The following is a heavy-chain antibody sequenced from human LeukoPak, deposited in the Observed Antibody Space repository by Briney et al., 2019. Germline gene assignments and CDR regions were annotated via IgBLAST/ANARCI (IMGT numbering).Heavy chain of an antibody. Sequence: ASVKVSCKTSGYSFTGYDMHWVRQAPGQGHEWMGWINPDSGGTDYAQKFQGRVTMTRDTSISTAYMDLSRLRSGDTAVYYCVRGYCSGGACYFDYWGQGTLVTVSS. J-gene: IGHJ4*02. V-gene: IGHV1-2*02. D-gene: IGHD2-15*01. CDR3: VRGYCSGGACYFDY. CDR1: GYSFTGYD. CDR2: INPDSGGT.